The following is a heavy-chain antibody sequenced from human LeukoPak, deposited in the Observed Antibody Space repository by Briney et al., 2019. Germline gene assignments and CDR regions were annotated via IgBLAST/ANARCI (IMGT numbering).Heavy chain of an antibody. CDR2: ISTSSSYI. Sequence: GGSLRLSCAASGFTFSSYSMNWVRQAPGKGLEWVSFISTSSSYIYYADSLKGRFTISRDNAKNSLYLQMNSLRAEDTAVYYCARGTMFPYYFDYWGQGTLVTVSS. V-gene: IGHV3-21*01. CDR1: GFTFSSYS. J-gene: IGHJ4*02. CDR3: ARGTMFPYYFDY. D-gene: IGHD3-10*02.